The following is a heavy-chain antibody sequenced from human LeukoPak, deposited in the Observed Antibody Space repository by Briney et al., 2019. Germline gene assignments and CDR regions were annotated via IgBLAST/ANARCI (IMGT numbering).Heavy chain of an antibody. CDR1: GYTFTDYF. V-gene: IGHV1-69*13. J-gene: IGHJ4*02. D-gene: IGHD1-1*01. Sequence: ASVKVSCKTSGYTFTDYFIHWVRQAPGQGLEWMGGIIPIFGTANYAQKFQGRVTITADESTSTAYMELSSLRSEDTAVYYCARTQPVRGESDYWGQGTLVTVSS. CDR3: ARTQPVRGESDY. CDR2: IIPIFGTA.